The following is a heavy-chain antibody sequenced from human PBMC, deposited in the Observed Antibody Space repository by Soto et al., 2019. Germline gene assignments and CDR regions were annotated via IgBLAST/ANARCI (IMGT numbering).Heavy chain of an antibody. Sequence: ASVKVSCKASGDTFSTYSITWMRQAPGRGLEWVGGIIPRSAKSNYAQKFEGRVTITADESTSTAYMELSSLRSEDTAVYYCARHDCISTSCYYYYYYSMDVWGQGTTVTVSS. CDR2: IIPRSAKS. J-gene: IGHJ6*02. V-gene: IGHV1-69*13. D-gene: IGHD2-2*01. CDR1: GDTFSTYS. CDR3: ARHDCISTSCYYYYYYSMDV.